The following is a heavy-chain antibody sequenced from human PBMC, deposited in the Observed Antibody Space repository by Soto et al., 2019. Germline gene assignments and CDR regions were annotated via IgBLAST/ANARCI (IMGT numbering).Heavy chain of an antibody. J-gene: IGHJ4*02. CDR2: ISDHNGNT. V-gene: IGHV1-18*01. Sequence: QVHLVQSGAEVKKPGASVKVSCKGSGYGFTTYGITWVRQAPGQGLEWMAWISDHNGNTNYAQKLQGRVTVTRDTSKSTAYMELRSLSSDDTAVYYCARGRYGDYWGQGALVTVSS. CDR1: GYGFTTYG. CDR3: ARGRYGDY. D-gene: IGHD1-1*01.